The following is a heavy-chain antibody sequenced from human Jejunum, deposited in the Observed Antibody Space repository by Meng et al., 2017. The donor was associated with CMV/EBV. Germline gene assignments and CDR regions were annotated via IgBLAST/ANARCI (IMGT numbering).Heavy chain of an antibody. CDR2: IRFDGSDK. CDR1: TFSNYG. D-gene: IGHD3-22*01. CDR3: AKDPMEFFDGSGYYPDY. V-gene: IGHV3-30*02. Sequence: TFSNYGMHWVRPAPGKGLEWLTFIRFDGSDKYYADSVKGRFTISRDNSKNTLYLQMNGLRSEDTAVYYCAKDPMEFFDGSGYYPDYWGQGTLVTVSS. J-gene: IGHJ4*02.